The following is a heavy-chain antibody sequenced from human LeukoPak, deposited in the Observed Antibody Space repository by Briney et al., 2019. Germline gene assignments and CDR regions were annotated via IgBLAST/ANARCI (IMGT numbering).Heavy chain of an antibody. Sequence: PSETLSLTCTVSGGSISSGGYYWSWIRQHPGKGLEWIGYIYYSGSTYYNPSLKSRVTISVDTSKNQFPLKLSSVTAADTAVYYCARGLNYDSSGYYSLDWYFDLWGRGTLVTVSS. J-gene: IGHJ2*01. V-gene: IGHV4-31*03. D-gene: IGHD3-22*01. CDR2: IYYSGST. CDR3: ARGLNYDSSGYYSLDWYFDL. CDR1: GGSISSGGYY.